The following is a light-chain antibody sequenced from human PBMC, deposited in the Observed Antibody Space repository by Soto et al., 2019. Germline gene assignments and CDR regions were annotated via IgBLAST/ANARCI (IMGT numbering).Light chain of an antibody. CDR2: GAS. CDR1: ERLSSVY. Sequence: EIVWTQSPGTLSLSPGSRATLSGVSSERLSSVYLAWYQQRPGQPPRLLIYGASNRATGIPDRFSGSGSGTDFTLIINRLEPEDVAIYYCQQYGGSPRITFGQGTRLEIK. J-gene: IGKJ5*01. V-gene: IGKV3-20*01. CDR3: QQYGGSPRIT.